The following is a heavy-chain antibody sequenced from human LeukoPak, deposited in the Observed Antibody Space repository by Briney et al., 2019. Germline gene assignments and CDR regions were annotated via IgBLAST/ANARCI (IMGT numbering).Heavy chain of an antibody. CDR3: ARDIGP. CDR1: GLTFSSSW. J-gene: IGHJ5*02. Sequence: GVSLRLSSAATGLTFSSSWLSWVRPAPGKGLEWGAYINQDGNEKNHVDSVKGRFTISRDNAKNSLYLQMNSLRVEDTAVYYCARDIGPWGQGTLVTVSS. CDR2: INQDGNEK. V-gene: IGHV3-7*05. D-gene: IGHD1-26*01.